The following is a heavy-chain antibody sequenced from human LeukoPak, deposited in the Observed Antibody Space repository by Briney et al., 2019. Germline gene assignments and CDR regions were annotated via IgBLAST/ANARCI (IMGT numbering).Heavy chain of an antibody. CDR2: ISHDGSNI. CDR3: AKDPYRVVVATGNYLDP. D-gene: IGHD2-15*01. V-gene: IGHV3-30*18. Sequence: PGGSLRLSCAASGFTFTDYWMSWVRQAPGKGLEWVAVISHDGSNIYYGDSVKGRFSISRDNSKNTLYLQMNSLRVEDTAMYYCAKDPYRVVVATGNYLDPWGQGTLVTVSS. CDR1: GFTFTDYW. J-gene: IGHJ5*02.